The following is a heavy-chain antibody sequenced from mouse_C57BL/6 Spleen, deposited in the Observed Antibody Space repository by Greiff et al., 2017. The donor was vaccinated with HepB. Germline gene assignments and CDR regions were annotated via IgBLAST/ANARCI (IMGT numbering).Heavy chain of an antibody. V-gene: IGHV1-61*01. CDR2: IYPSDSET. J-gene: IGHJ2*01. Sequence: VQLQQPGAELVRPGSSVKLSCKASGYTFTSYWMDWVKQRPGQGLEWIGNIYPSDSETHYNQKFKDKATLTVDKSSSTAYMQLSSLTSEDSAVYYCARGDGYYGDYWGQGTTLTVSS. CDR1: GYTFTSYW. D-gene: IGHD2-3*01. CDR3: ARGDGYYGDY.